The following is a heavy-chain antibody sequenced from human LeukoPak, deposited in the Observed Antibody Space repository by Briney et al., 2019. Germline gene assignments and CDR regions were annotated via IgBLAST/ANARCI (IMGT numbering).Heavy chain of an antibody. CDR3: ARGVVALDY. Sequence: GSLRLSCAASGFAFSDFWMSWVRQAPGKGLEWIGEINHSGSTNYNPSLKSRVTISVDTSKNQFSLKLSSVTAADTAVYYCARGVVALDYWGQGTLVTVSS. CDR2: INHSGST. V-gene: IGHV4-34*01. J-gene: IGHJ4*02. D-gene: IGHD2-15*01. CDR1: GFAFSDFW.